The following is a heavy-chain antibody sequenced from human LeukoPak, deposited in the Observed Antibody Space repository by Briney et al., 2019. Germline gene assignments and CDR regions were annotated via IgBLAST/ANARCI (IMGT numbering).Heavy chain of an antibody. J-gene: IGHJ4*02. CDR1: GYTLTELS. V-gene: IGHV1-24*01. D-gene: IGHD6-6*01. Sequence: ASVKVSCKVSGYTLTELSMHWVRQAPGKGLEWMGGFDPEDGETIYAQKFQGRVTMTEDTSTDTAYMELSSLRPEDTAVYYCATDPGYSSSSLDYWGQGTLVTVSS. CDR2: FDPEDGET. CDR3: ATDPGYSSSSLDY.